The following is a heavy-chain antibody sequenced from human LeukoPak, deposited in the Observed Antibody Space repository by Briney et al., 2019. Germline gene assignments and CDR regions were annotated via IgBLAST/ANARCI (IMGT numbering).Heavy chain of an antibody. CDR2: INAGNGHT. V-gene: IGHV1-3*03. J-gene: IGHJ6*03. D-gene: IGHD3-10*01. Sequence: GASVKVSCKASGHTFTRYDMHWVRQAPGQRLEWMRWINAGNGHTKYSPEFQCIIPIPRHTSASTVFMELSSLRSEDTGLYYCARDSRPLVRGGINPTIYCYMDVWGKGTTVTVSS. CDR3: ARDSRPLVRGGINPTIYCYMDV. CDR1: GHTFTRYD.